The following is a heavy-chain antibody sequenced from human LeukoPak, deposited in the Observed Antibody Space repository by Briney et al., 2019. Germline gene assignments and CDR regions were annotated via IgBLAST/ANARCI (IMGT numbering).Heavy chain of an antibody. CDR3: ARADIGGVCYFDY. CDR2: IDPSDSYT. J-gene: IGHJ4*02. V-gene: IGHV5-10-1*01. Sequence: GESLKIPCKGSGYSFTNYWITWVRQMPGKGLEWMGRIDPSDSYTNYSPSFQGHVTISADKSITIAYLQWSSLKASDTAMYYCARADIGGVCYFDYWGQGTLVTVSS. CDR1: GYSFTNYW. D-gene: IGHD2-8*02.